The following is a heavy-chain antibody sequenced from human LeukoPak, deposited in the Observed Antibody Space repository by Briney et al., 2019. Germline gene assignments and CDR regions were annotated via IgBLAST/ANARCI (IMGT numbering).Heavy chain of an antibody. Sequence: SETLSLTCTVSGGSISSYYWSWIRQPPGKGLEWIGYIYYSGSTNYNPSLKSRVTISVDTSKNQFSLKLSSVTAADTAVYYYASGYYGTRTLAFDYWGQGTLVTVSS. D-gene: IGHD4-17*01. CDR2: IYYSGST. CDR1: GGSISSYY. CDR3: ASGYYGTRTLAFDY. V-gene: IGHV4-59*01. J-gene: IGHJ4*02.